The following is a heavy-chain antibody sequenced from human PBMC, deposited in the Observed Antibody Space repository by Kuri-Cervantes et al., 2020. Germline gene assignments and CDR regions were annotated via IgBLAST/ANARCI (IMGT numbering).Heavy chain of an antibody. J-gene: IGHJ6*03. V-gene: IGHV3-49*04. CDR3: TRALLYHYYYYYMDV. D-gene: IGHD2-2*02. Sequence: GESLKISCTASGFTFGDYAMSWVRQAPGKGLEWVGFIRSKAYGGTTEYAASVKGRFTISRGDSKSIAYLQMNSLKTEDTAVYYCTRALLYHYYYYYMDVWGKGTTVTVSS. CDR2: IRSKAYGGTT. CDR1: GFTFGDYA.